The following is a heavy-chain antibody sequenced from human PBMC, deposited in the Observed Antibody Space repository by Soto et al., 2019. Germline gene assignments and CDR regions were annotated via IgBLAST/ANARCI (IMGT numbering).Heavy chain of an antibody. CDR2: ISSSGSTI. V-gene: IGHV3-48*03. Sequence: GGSLRLSCAASGFTFSSYEMNWVRQAPGKGLEWVSYISSSGSTIYHADSVKGRFTISRDNAKNSLYLQMNSLRAEDTAVYYCARLKLLYYYGSGSYTDQNWFDPWGQGTLVTVSS. J-gene: IGHJ5*02. CDR1: GFTFSSYE. CDR3: ARLKLLYYYGSGSYTDQNWFDP. D-gene: IGHD3-10*01.